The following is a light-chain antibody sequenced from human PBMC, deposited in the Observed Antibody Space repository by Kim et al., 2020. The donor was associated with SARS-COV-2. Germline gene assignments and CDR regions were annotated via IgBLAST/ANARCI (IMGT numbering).Light chain of an antibody. CDR1: ALPDQY. CDR2: EDS. Sequence: PGQTARITCSGDALPDQYVYWYQQKPGQAPVLLIYEDSVRPSGVPERFSGSSSETLATLTVNGVQIDDEADYYCQSTDSTGSYELFGGGTRLTVL. CDR3: QSTDSTGSYEL. J-gene: IGLJ3*02. V-gene: IGLV3-25*03.